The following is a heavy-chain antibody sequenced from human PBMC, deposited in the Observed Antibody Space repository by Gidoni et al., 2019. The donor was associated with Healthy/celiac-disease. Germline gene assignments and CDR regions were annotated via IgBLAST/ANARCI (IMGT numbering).Heavy chain of an antibody. CDR2: IYYSGST. Sequence: QLQLQESGPGLVKPSETLSLTCTVSGGSISSSSSYWGWIRPPPGKGLEWIGSIYYSGSTYYNPSLKSRVTISVDTSKNQFSLKLSSVTAADTAVYYCARSSPRVYMDVWGKGTTVTVSS. V-gene: IGHV4-39*01. CDR1: GGSISSSSSY. CDR3: ARSSPRVYMDV. J-gene: IGHJ6*03. D-gene: IGHD6-13*01.